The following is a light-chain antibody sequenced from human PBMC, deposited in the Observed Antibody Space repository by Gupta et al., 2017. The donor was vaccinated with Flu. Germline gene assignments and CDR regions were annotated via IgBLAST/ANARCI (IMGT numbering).Light chain of an antibody. CDR2: GVS. Sequence: LLTQSRGTLSLCPGDRATLSCRASQNIVGDYLAWYQQKPGQTPRLLIFGVSTRATGLPDRFSGSGSGTDFTLTIIRLESEDFAVYYFHQYSSSPRTFGHGTKLEIK. CDR1: QNIVGDY. CDR3: HQYSSSPRT. J-gene: IGKJ1*01. V-gene: IGKV3-20*01.